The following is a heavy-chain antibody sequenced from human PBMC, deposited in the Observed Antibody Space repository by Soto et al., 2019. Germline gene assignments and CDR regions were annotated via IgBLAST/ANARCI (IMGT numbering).Heavy chain of an antibody. J-gene: IGHJ6*03. D-gene: IGHD6-13*01. Sequence: PGGSLKLSCAASGLTFSSYAMSWVRQAPGKGLEMITDIIDSGGSTYYADSVKGRITIDPDTSKNQFSLQLNFVTPEDTADFARELGTSWSPYYYYYSMDVWGQGTTVTVSS. CDR2: IIDSGGST. CDR1: GLTFSSYA. CDR3: ELGTSWSPYYYYYSMDV. V-gene: IGHV3-23*01.